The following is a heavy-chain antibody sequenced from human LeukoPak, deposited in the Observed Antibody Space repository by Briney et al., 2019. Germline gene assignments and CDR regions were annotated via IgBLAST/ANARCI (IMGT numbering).Heavy chain of an antibody. V-gene: IGHV3-15*01. D-gene: IGHD5-18*01. CDR2: IKSKGDGETT. J-gene: IGHJ5*02. CDR3: VWVRGYNYALDP. CDR1: GFTFTNAW. Sequence: GGSLRLSCAASGFTFTNAWMSWVRQAPGKGLEWVGRIKSKGDGETTDYTAPVKGRFTISRDESKTTLFLQMSSRKAEDTAVYYCVWVRGYNYALDPWSRGTLVTVSS.